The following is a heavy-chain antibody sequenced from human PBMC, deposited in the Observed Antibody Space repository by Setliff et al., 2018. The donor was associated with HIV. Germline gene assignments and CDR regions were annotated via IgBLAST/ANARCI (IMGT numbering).Heavy chain of an antibody. D-gene: IGHD6-13*01. CDR1: GGSISSSSYY. Sequence: SETLSLTCTVSGGSISSSSYYWGWIRQPPGKGLEWIGSIYYSGSTYYNPSLKSRVTISVDTSKKQFSLKLRSVTAADTAVYYCARESPSSSWFYFDFWGQGTLVTVSS. CDR3: ARESPSSSWFYFDF. CDR2: IYYSGST. V-gene: IGHV4-39*02. J-gene: IGHJ4*02.